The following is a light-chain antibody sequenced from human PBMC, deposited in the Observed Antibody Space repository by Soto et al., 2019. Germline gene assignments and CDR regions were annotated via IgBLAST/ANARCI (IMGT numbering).Light chain of an antibody. CDR3: QQRSTWPIT. CDR1: QSINSY. Sequence: EIVVTQSPATLSLSPGERATLSCRASQSINSYLAWYQQKPGQAPRLLIYDASNRATGIPDRFSGSGSGTDFTLTISSLEPEDFAVYYCQQRSTWPITFGGGTKVEIK. CDR2: DAS. V-gene: IGKV3-11*01. J-gene: IGKJ4*01.